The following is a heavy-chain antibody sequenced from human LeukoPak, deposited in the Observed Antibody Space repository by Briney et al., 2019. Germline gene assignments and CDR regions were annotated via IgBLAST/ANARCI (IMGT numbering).Heavy chain of an antibody. J-gene: IGHJ4*02. D-gene: IGHD2-8*01. CDR2: IYHSGSA. Sequence: SETLSLTCTVSDYSISSNYYWGWIRQPPGKGLEWIGSIYHSGSAFYNPSLKSRVTISVHTSKNQFSLKLSSVTAADTAVYYCARDRFCTNGVCYTFNFDYWGQGTLVTVSS. V-gene: IGHV4-38-2*02. CDR3: ARDRFCTNGVCYTFNFDY. CDR1: DYSISSNYY.